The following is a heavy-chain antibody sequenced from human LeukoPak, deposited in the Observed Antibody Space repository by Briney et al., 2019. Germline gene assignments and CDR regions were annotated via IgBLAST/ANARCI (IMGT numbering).Heavy chain of an antibody. V-gene: IGHV4-39*01. Sequence: PSETLSLTCTVSGGSISSSSYYWGWIRQPPGKGLEWIGSFYYSGSTYYNPSLKSRVTISVDTSKNQFSLKLSSVTAADTAVYYCARGRKPYDSSGYSSFDYWGQGTLVTVSS. CDR1: GGSISSSSYY. D-gene: IGHD3-22*01. J-gene: IGHJ4*02. CDR3: ARGRKPYDSSGYSSFDY. CDR2: FYYSGST.